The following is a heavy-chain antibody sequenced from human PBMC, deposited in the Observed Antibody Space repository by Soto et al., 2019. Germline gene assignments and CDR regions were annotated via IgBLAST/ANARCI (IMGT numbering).Heavy chain of an antibody. CDR1: GFTFSDYY. Sequence: PGGSLRLSCAASGFTFSDYYMSWIRQAPGKGLEWVSYISSSGNAIYSVDSVKGRFTISRDNAKNSLYLQMNSLRAEDTAIYYRARGYSSRWSYNWFDPWGQGTLVTVSS. V-gene: IGHV3-11*01. CDR3: ARGYSSRWSYNWFDP. CDR2: ISSSGNAI. D-gene: IGHD6-13*01. J-gene: IGHJ5*02.